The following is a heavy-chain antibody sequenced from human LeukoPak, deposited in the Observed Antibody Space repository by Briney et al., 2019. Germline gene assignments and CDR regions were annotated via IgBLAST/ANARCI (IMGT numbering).Heavy chain of an antibody. CDR1: GYTFTGYY. V-gene: IGHV1-2*02. CDR2: INPNGDGT. J-gene: IGHJ4*02. Sequence: ASVKVSCKASGYTFTGYYMHWVRQAPGQGLEWMGWINPNGDGTNYAQKFQGRVTMTRDTSISTVYMELSRLRSDDTAVYYCARGEYAATFMSLLYWGQGTLVTVSS. D-gene: IGHD5-12*01. CDR3: ARGEYAATFMSLLY.